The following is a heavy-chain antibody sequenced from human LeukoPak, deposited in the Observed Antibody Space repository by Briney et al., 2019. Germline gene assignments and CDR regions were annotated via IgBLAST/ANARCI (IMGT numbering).Heavy chain of an antibody. D-gene: IGHD3-10*01. Sequence: GGSLRLSCAVSGFTVRDNYLNWVRQTPGGGLECVSVLYSGGAAYYADSVKGRFTTSRDTSKNTLSLQMNSLRVEDTALYYCARGTFSPQGSYYGHWGQGTRVTVSS. CDR1: GFTVRDNY. V-gene: IGHV3-53*01. CDR3: ARGTFSPQGSYYGH. CDR2: LYSGGAA. J-gene: IGHJ4*02.